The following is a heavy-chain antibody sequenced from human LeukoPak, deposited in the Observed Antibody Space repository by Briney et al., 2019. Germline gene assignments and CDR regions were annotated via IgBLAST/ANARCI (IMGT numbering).Heavy chain of an antibody. V-gene: IGHV3-21*01. D-gene: IGHD6-19*01. J-gene: IGHJ4*02. CDR2: ISSSSSYI. CDR1: GFTFSSYR. Sequence: PGGSLRLSCAASGFTFSSYRMTWVRQAPGKGLEWVSSISSSSSYIYYADSVKGRFTISRDNAKNSLYLQMNSLRAEDTAVYYCARAFYSSGWIDYWGQGTLVTVSS. CDR3: ARAFYSSGWIDY.